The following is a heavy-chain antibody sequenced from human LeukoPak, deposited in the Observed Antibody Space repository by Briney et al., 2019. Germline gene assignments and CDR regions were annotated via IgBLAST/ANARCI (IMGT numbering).Heavy chain of an antibody. CDR3: ASDTYDSSGYYYY. CDR1: GFTFSNYN. V-gene: IGHV3-21*01. CDR2: ISSSSSYI. J-gene: IGHJ4*02. D-gene: IGHD3-22*01. Sequence: GGSLRLSCAASGFTFSNYNMNWVRQAPGKGLEWVSSISSSSSYIYYADSVKGRFTISRDNAKNSLYLRMNSLRAEDTAVYYCASDTYDSSGYYYYWGQGTLVTVSS.